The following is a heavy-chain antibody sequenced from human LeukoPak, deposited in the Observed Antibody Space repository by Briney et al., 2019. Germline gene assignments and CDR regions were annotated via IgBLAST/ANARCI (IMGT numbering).Heavy chain of an antibody. V-gene: IGHV3-7*03. CDR3: ARGGSRYDY. J-gene: IGHJ4*02. D-gene: IGHD3-16*01. CDR2: IKQDGSEK. CDR1: GFTFSSNW. Sequence: GGSLRLSCAASGFTFSSNWMSWVRQAPGKGLEWVANIKQDGSEKYYVDSAKGRFTISRDNAKNSLYLQMSSLRAEDTAVYYCARGGSRYDYWGQGTLVTVSS.